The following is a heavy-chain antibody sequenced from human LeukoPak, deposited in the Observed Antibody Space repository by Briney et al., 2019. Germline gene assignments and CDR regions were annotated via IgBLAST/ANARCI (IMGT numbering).Heavy chain of an antibody. CDR2: ISGSGGSA. CDR1: GFTFSNYA. D-gene: IGHD2-15*01. Sequence: GGSLRLSCVASGFTFSNYAMTWVRQAPGKGLEWVSAISGSGGSAYYADSVRGRFTISRDNSKNTLYLQMNSLRAEDTAVYYCARDHPYCSGGSCYSGYYYYMDVWGKGTTVTISS. V-gene: IGHV3-23*01. CDR3: ARDHPYCSGGSCYSGYYYYMDV. J-gene: IGHJ6*03.